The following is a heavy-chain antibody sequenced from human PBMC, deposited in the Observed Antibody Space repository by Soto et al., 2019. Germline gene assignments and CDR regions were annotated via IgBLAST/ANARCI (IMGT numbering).Heavy chain of an antibody. CDR3: AKTFGNNWLPYH. D-gene: IGHD1-1*01. Sequence: SLRLSCAASGFTFSSYGMNWVRQAPGKGLEWVSAISGSAGSTYYTDSVKGRFSISRDNSKSTLYLQMNSLRVEDTAVYYCAKTFGNNWLPYHWGQGTLVTVPQ. V-gene: IGHV3-23*01. CDR2: ISGSAGST. J-gene: IGHJ5*02. CDR1: GFTFSSYG.